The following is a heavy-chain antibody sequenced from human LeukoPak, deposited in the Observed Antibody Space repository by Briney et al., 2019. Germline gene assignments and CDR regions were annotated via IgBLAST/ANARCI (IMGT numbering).Heavy chain of an antibody. D-gene: IGHD1-14*01. CDR2: IYPGDSKT. Sequence: GDSLKSSLKGSGYSFTNYSIGGLRQMPGKGLEWMGIIYPGDSKTRYSTSFQGQVTISVDKSISTAYLRWSSLKASDTAMYYCARRSETRKDFDCGGQGTLVTVSS. CDR1: GYSFTNYS. CDR3: ARRSETRKDFDC. V-gene: IGHV5-51*01. J-gene: IGHJ4*02.